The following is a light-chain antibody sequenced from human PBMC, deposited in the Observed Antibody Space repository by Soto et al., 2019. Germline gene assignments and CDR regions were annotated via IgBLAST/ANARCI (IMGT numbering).Light chain of an antibody. V-gene: IGLV1-44*01. Sequence: QSVLTQPPSASATPGQRVTISCSGSNSNIGSNTVTWYQQLPGTAPKLLIYNNNQRPSGVPDRFSASKSGTSASLAISGLQSEDEADYYCAVWDDSLDGVLFGGGTKLTVL. J-gene: IGLJ2*01. CDR1: NSNIGSNT. CDR2: NNN. CDR3: AVWDDSLDGVL.